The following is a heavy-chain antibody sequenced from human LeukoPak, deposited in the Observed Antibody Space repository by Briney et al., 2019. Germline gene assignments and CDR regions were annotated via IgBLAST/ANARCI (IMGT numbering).Heavy chain of an antibody. CDR2: INHSGST. J-gene: IGHJ6*03. D-gene: IGHD6-13*01. CDR3: ARGSSWYNYYYYYMDV. V-gene: IGHV4-34*01. CDR1: GGSFSGYY. Sequence: SETLSLTCAVYGGSFSGYYWSWLRQPPGKGLEWIGEINHSGSTNYNPSLKSRVTISVDTSKNQFSLKLSSVTAADTAVYYCARGSSWYNYYYYYMDVWGKGTTVTVSS.